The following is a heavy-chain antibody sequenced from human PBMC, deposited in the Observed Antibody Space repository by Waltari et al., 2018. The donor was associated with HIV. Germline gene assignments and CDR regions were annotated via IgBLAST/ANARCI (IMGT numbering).Heavy chain of an antibody. CDR2: INQRGST. Sequence: QVQLQQWGAGLLKPSETLSLTCAVYGGSFSGYYWSWIRQPPGKGLEWIGEINQRGSTNYTPALKSRVTISVDTSKNQFSLKLSSVTAADTAVYYCARGAVLLWFRDPRGYVDYWGQGTLVTVSS. D-gene: IGHD3-10*01. J-gene: IGHJ4*02. V-gene: IGHV4-34*01. CDR1: GGSFSGYY. CDR3: ARGAVLLWFRDPRGYVDY.